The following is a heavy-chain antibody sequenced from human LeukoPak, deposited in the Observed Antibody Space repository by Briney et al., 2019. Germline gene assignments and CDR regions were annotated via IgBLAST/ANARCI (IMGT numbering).Heavy chain of an antibody. D-gene: IGHD3-16*01. CDR1: GFTFDDYA. J-gene: IGHJ3*02. CDR2: ISWNSGSI. V-gene: IGHV3-9*03. CDR3: AKSSWGDDAFDI. Sequence: GGSLRLSCAASGFTFDDYAMHWVRQAPGKGLEWVSGISWNSGSIGYADSVKGRFTISRDNAKNSLYLQMNSLRAEDMALYYCAKSSWGDDAFDIWGQGTMVTVSS.